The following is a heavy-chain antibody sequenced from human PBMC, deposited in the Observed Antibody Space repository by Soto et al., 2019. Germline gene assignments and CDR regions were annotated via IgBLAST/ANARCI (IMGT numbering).Heavy chain of an antibody. J-gene: IGHJ5*02. CDR3: ARKDKSGYFNWFDP. CDR2: IFPSDSDT. CDR1: GYRFTSYW. V-gene: IGHV5-51*01. D-gene: IGHD6-25*01. Sequence: GESLKISCRTSGYRFTSYWIAWVRQMPGKGLEWMGIIFPSDSDTRYSPSFQGQVTISADRSTSTAFLQWASLKASDTAVYFCARKDKSGYFNWFDPWGQGALVTVSS.